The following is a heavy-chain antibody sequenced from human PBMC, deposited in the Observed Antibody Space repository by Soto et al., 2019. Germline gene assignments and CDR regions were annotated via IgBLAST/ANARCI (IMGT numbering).Heavy chain of an antibody. CDR2: IYFAGTT. CDR3: ARLGAFFQALDS. CDR1: GASISPNY. Sequence: SETLSLTCTVSGASISPNYWSWIRQPPGKGLEWIGYIYFAGTTTYNPSLRSRVSMSVDTSANHFSLNLTSVTAADTAIYYCARLGAFFQALDSWGQGALVTVSS. D-gene: IGHD3-16*01. V-gene: IGHV4-59*08. J-gene: IGHJ4*02.